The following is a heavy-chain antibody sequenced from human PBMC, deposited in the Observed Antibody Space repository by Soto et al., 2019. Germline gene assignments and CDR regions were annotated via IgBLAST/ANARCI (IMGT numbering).Heavy chain of an antibody. CDR3: ASSHYYDSSGYSSLYYYYGMDV. V-gene: IGHV1-3*01. Sequence: QVQLVQSGAEVKKPGASVKVSCKASGYTFTSYAMHWVRQAPGQRLEWMGWINAGNGNTKYSQMFQCRVTITRDTSASTAYMELSSLRSEDTAVYYCASSHYYDSSGYSSLYYYYGMDVWGQGTTVTVSS. CDR2: INAGNGNT. J-gene: IGHJ6*02. D-gene: IGHD3-22*01. CDR1: GYTFTSYA.